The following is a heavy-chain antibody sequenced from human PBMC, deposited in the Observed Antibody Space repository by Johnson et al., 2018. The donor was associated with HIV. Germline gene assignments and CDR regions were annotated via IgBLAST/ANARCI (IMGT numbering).Heavy chain of an antibody. J-gene: IGHJ3*02. Sequence: VQLVESGGGLVQPGGSLRLSCVASGFTFSRYAIHWVHQAPGKGLEYVSGIISNGGSTYYAHSVKGRFIISRDNSKNTLYLQMGSLRAEDMAVSCCAREESSPGGVAFDIWGQGTMVTVSS. CDR1: GFTFSRYA. CDR2: IISNGGST. V-gene: IGHV3-64*01. CDR3: AREESSPGGVAFDI. D-gene: IGHD3-16*01.